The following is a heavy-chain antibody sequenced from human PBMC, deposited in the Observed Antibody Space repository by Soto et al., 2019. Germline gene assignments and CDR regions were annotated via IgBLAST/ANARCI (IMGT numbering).Heavy chain of an antibody. CDR2: IIPIFGTA. V-gene: IGHV1-69*13. CDR1: GYTFTSYD. J-gene: IGHJ5*02. Sequence: SVKVSCKASGYTFTSYDINWVRQAPGQGLEWMGGIIPIFGTANYAQKFQGRVTITADESTSTAYMELSSLRSEDTAVYYCARGVPAASNWFDPWGQGTLVTVSS. CDR3: ARGVPAASNWFDP. D-gene: IGHD2-2*01.